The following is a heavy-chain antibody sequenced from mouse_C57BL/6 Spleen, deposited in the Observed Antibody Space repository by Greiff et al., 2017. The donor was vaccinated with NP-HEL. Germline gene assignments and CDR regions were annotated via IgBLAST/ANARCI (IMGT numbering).Heavy chain of an antibody. J-gene: IGHJ3*01. D-gene: IGHD1-1*01. CDR3: ARGEYYYGSSPAWFAY. V-gene: IGHV1-54*01. Sequence: QVQLQQSGAELVRPGTSVKVSCKASGYAFTNYLIEWVKQRPGQGLEWIGVINPGSGGTNYNEKFKGKATLTADKSSSTAYMQLSSLTSEDSAVYFCARGEYYYGSSPAWFAYWGQGTLVTVSA. CDR1: GYAFTNYL. CDR2: INPGSGGT.